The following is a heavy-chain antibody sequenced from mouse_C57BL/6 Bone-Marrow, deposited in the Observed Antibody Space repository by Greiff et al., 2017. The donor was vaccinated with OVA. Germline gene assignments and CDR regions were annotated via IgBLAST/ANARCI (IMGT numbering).Heavy chain of an antibody. CDR3: AKNLYSNLAWFAY. J-gene: IGHJ3*01. D-gene: IGHD2-5*01. CDR1: GYTFTSYW. CDR2: INPSSGYT. Sequence: VKLVESGAELAKPGASVKLSCKASGYTFTSYWMHWVKQRPGQGLEWIGYINPSSGYTKYNQKFKDKATLTADKSSSTAYMQLSSLTYEDSAVYYCAKNLYSNLAWFAYWGQGTLVTVSA. V-gene: IGHV1-7*01.